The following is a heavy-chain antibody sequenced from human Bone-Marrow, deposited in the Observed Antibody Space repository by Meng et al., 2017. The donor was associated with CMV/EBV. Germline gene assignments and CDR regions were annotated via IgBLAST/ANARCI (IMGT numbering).Heavy chain of an antibody. Sequence: GESLKISCAASGFTFGSYWMSWVRQAPGKGLEWVANIKQDGSEKYYVDSVKGRFTISRDNAKNSLYLQMNSLRAEDTAVYYCARGYCSSTSCYDYYFDYQGQGTLVTVSS. V-gene: IGHV3-7*04. D-gene: IGHD2-2*01. CDR2: IKQDGSEK. CDR1: GFTFGSYW. J-gene: IGHJ4*02. CDR3: ARGYCSSTSCYDYYFDY.